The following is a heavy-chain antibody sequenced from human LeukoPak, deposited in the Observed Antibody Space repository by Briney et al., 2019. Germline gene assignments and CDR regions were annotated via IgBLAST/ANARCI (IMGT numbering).Heavy chain of an antibody. J-gene: IGHJ4*02. V-gene: IGHV1-46*01. Sequence: GASVNVSCKASGYTFTSYYMHWVRRAPGQGLEWMGIINPSGGSTNHAQKFQGRVTMTRDTSTSTVYMELSSLRSEDTAVYYCAREHSGYCSGGTCPFDYWGQGTLVTVSS. D-gene: IGHD2-15*01. CDR3: AREHSGYCSGGTCPFDY. CDR2: INPSGGST. CDR1: GYTFTSYY.